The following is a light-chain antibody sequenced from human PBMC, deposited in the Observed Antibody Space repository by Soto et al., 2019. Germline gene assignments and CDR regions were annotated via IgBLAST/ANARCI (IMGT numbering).Light chain of an antibody. CDR3: QQYGSSGT. V-gene: IGKV3-20*01. CDR2: GAS. CDR1: QSVSNIY. J-gene: IGKJ1*01. Sequence: EILLTQSPGTLSLSPGERATLSCRASQSVSNIYLAWYQQKPGQAPRLLIYGASNRATGIPDRFSGSGSGTGFTLTISRLEPEDFAVYYCQQYGSSGTFGQGTKVDI.